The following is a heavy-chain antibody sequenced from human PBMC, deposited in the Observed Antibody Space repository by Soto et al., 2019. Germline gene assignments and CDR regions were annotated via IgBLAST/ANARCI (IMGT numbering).Heavy chain of an antibody. D-gene: IGHD3-22*01. CDR3: ARSPAGIRSRYYLNWYFDL. J-gene: IGHJ2*01. Sequence: QVQLVESGGGVVQPGRSLRLSCAASGFTFSSYAMHWVRQAPGKGLEWVAVISYDGSNKYYADAVKGRFTISRDNSKNPLYLQMNSLRADDTAVYYCARSPAGIRSRYYLNWYFDLWGRGTLVTVSS. V-gene: IGHV3-30-3*01. CDR1: GFTFSSYA. CDR2: ISYDGSNK.